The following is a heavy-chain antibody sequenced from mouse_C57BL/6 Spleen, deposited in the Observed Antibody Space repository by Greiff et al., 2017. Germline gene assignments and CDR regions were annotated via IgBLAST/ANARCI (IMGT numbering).Heavy chain of an antibody. J-gene: IGHJ4*01. CDR2: IYPGDGDT. V-gene: IGHV1-80*01. Sequence: QVQLQQSGAELVKPGASVKISCKASGYAFSSYWMNWVKQRPGKGLEWIGQIYPGDGDTNYNGKFKGKATLTADKSSSTAYMQHSSLTSEDSAVYFCARRKEGYAMDYWGQGTSVTVSS. CDR3: ARRKEGYAMDY. CDR1: GYAFSSYW.